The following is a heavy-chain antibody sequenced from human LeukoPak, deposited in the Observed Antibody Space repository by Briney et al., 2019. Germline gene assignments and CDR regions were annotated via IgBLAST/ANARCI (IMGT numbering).Heavy chain of an antibody. CDR2: ISGSGGST. Sequence: GGSLRLSRAASGFTFSSYAMSWVRQAPGKGLEWVSAISGSGGSTYYADSVKGRFTISRDNSKNTLYLQMNSLRAEDTAVYYCAKIPTYSSSWDVDYWGQGTLVTVSS. D-gene: IGHD6-13*01. CDR1: GFTFSSYA. J-gene: IGHJ4*02. CDR3: AKIPTYSSSWDVDY. V-gene: IGHV3-23*01.